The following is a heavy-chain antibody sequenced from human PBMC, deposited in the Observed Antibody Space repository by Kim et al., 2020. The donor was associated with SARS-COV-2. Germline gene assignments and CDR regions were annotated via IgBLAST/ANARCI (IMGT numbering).Heavy chain of an antibody. D-gene: IGHD6-19*01. J-gene: IGHJ4*02. Sequence: GGSLRLSCAASGFTFSSYWMSWVRQAPGRGLEWVANIKEDESEKYYAGSVRGRFTTSRDNDKKSLSLQMNSLRAEDTAVYYCARLDYRGGWYVDYWGQGTRVTVSS. CDR1: GFTFSSYW. CDR2: IKEDESEK. V-gene: IGHV3-7*01. CDR3: ARLDYRGGWYVDY.